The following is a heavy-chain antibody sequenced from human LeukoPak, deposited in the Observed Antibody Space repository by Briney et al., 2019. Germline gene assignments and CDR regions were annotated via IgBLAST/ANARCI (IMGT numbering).Heavy chain of an antibody. J-gene: IGHJ4*02. V-gene: IGHV3-21*01. D-gene: IGHD3-10*01. CDR1: GFTFSSYS. Sequence: GGSLRLSCAASGFTFSSYSMNWVRQAPGKGLEWVSSISSSSSYIYYADSVKGRFTISRDNAKNSLYLQINSLRAEDTAVYYCAVGGFREFDYWGQGTLVTVSS. CDR2: ISSSSSYI. CDR3: AVGGFREFDY.